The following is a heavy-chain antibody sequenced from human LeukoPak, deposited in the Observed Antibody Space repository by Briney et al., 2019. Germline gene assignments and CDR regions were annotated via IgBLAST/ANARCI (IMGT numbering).Heavy chain of an antibody. J-gene: IGHJ4*02. CDR3: ASYDSSGYYVDY. CDR1: GFTVSSNY. CDR2: IYSGGST. D-gene: IGHD3-22*01. V-gene: IGHV3-53*01. Sequence: PGGSLRLSCAASGFTVSSNYMSWVRQAPEKGLEWVSVIYSGGSTYYADSVKGRFTISRDNSKNTLYLQMNSLRAEDTAVYYCASYDSSGYYVDYWGQGTLVTVSS.